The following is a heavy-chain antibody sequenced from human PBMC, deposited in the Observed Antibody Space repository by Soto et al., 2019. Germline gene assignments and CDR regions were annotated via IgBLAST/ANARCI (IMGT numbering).Heavy chain of an antibody. V-gene: IGHV3-33*01. CDR2: IGYDGRVH. Sequence: PGGPLGLSCAAFGFTLSSFGLHWVRKAQGKGRKWSEVIGYDGRVHTSADSVKGRFTISRDNSKNTLYLQMNSLRAEDTAVYYCARDSRWFGELTVRFSGAFDIWGQGTMVTVSS. J-gene: IGHJ3*02. D-gene: IGHD3-10*01. CDR1: GFTLSSFG. CDR3: ARDSRWFGELTVRFSGAFDI.